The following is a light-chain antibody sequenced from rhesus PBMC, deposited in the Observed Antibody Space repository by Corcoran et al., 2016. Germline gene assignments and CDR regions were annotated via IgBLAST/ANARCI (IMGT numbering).Light chain of an antibody. Sequence: DIQMTQSPSSLSASVGDRVTITCRASQGISNWLSWYRQKPGKAPKLLIYRASNLETGVPSRFSGRGSGTDLTLTITSLQPEDFAIYYCPQHDTSPFTFGPGTKLDIK. CDR2: RAS. J-gene: IGKJ3*01. CDR3: PQHDTSPFT. V-gene: IGKV1-69*01. CDR1: QGISNW.